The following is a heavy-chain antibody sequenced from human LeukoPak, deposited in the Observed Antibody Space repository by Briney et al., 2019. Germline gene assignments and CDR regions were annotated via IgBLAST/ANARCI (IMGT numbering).Heavy chain of an antibody. J-gene: IGHJ6*02. V-gene: IGHV3-66*01. D-gene: IGHD2-2*01. Sequence: GGSLRLSCAASGFTVSSNYMSWVRQAPGKGLEWVSVIYSGGSTYYADSVKGRFTISRDNSKNTLYLQMNSLRAEDTAVYYYARERRRYCSSTSCYRGPYYYYGMDVWGQGTTVTVSS. CDR3: ARERRRYCSSTSCYRGPYYYYGMDV. CDR2: IYSGGST. CDR1: GFTVSSNY.